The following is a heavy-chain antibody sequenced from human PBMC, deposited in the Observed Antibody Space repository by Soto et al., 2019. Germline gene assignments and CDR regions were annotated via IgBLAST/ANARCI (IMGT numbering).Heavy chain of an antibody. V-gene: IGHV3-7*01. CDR2: IKQDGRGK. CDR3: ANSDTEDGFGI. J-gene: IGHJ3*02. Sequence: LIIQAPGKGLEWVANIKQDGRGKYYVESVKGRFTISRDNAKNSLYLQMNSLRAEDPAVHYCANSDTEDGFGISGQPTMVTV. D-gene: IGHD2-21*02.